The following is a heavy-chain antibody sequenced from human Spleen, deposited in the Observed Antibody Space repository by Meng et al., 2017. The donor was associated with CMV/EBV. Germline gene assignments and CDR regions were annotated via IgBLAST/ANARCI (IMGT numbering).Heavy chain of an antibody. CDR1: GGSISSSGYY. CDR3: AREFPYGSSTSCYSGAFDI. J-gene: IGHJ3*02. Sequence: GSLRLSCTVSGGSISSSGYYWGWIRQPPGKGLELIGSIHYSGSTYYNLFLKSRVTISVDTSKNQFSLKQSPVTAANTAGYYCAREFPYGSSTSCYSGAFDIWGQGTMVTVSS. D-gene: IGHD2-2*01. CDR2: IHYSGST. V-gene: IGHV4-39*07.